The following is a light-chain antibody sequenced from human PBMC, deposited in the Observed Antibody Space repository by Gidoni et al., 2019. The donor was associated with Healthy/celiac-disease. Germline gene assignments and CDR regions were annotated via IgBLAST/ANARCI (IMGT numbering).Light chain of an antibody. CDR2: DVS. CDR3: SSYTSSSTLV. CDR1: SSDVGGYNY. J-gene: IGLJ3*02. V-gene: IGLV2-14*03. Sequence: QSALTQPASVSGSPGQSITISCTGTSSDVGGYNYVSWYQQQPGNAPKLMIYDVSHRPSGVSSRFSGSKSGNTASLTISGLQAEDEADYYCSSYTSSSTLVFGGGTKLTVL.